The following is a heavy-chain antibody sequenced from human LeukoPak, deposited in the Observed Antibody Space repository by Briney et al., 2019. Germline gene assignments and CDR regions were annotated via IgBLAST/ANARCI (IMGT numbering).Heavy chain of an antibody. CDR1: GYTFTSYD. D-gene: IGHD3-10*01. CDR2: TNPNSGNT. Sequence: ASVKVSCKASGYTFTSYDINWVRQATGQGLEWMGWTNPNSGNTGYAQKFQGRVTMTRNTSISTAYMELSSLRPEDTAVYYCARGVRVQGVLLGMYYFDYWGQGTLVTVSS. V-gene: IGHV1-8*01. J-gene: IGHJ4*02. CDR3: ARGVRVQGVLLGMYYFDY.